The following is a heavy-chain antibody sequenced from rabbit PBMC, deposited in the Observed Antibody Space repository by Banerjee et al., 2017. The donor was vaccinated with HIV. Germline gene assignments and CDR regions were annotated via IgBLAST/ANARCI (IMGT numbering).Heavy chain of an antibody. CDR1: GFSFSSGYW. CDR3: ARGGVGSTGYTYAFDP. Sequence: QQQLVESGGGLVKPGASLTLTCTASGFSFSSGYWMCWVRQAPGKGLEWIGCIGIGSGTTYYASWAKGRFTITKTSSTTVTLQMTSLTAADTATYFCARGGVGSTGYTYAFDPWGQGTLVTVS. D-gene: IGHD1-1*01. CDR2: IGIGSGTT. V-gene: IGHV1S45*01. J-gene: IGHJ2*01.